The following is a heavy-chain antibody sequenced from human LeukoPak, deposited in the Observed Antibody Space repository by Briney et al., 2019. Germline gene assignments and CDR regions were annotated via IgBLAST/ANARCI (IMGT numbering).Heavy chain of an antibody. CDR1: GYTFTGYY. CDR2: INPNSGGT. CDR3: ARGGSGSYFSWLDP. D-gene: IGHD3-10*01. J-gene: IGHJ5*02. Sequence: APVKVSCKASGYTFTGYYIHWVRQAPGQGLECVGWINPNSGGTNYAQKFQGRVTTTRDTSISTAYMELSRLRSDDTAVYYCARGGSGSYFSWLDPWGQGTLVTVSS. V-gene: IGHV1-2*02.